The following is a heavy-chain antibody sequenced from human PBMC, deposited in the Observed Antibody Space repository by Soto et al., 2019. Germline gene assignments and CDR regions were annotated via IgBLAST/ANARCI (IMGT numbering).Heavy chain of an antibody. J-gene: IGHJ1*01. CDR3: ARVSMGSSSEDFQH. CDR2: MNPNSGNT. D-gene: IGHD6-6*01. V-gene: IGHV1-8*01. CDR1: GYSFTSYD. Sequence: ASVKVSCKASGYSFTSYDINWVRQATRQGLEWMGWMNPNSGNTGYAQKFQGRVTMTRNTSISTAYMELRSLRSEDTAVYYCARVSMGSSSEDFQHWGQGTLVTVSS.